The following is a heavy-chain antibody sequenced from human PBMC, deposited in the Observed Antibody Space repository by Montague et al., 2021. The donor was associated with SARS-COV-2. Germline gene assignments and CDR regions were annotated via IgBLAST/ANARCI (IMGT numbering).Heavy chain of an antibody. J-gene: IGHJ4*02. Sequence: SETLSLTCTVSGGSISSSSYFWGWIRQPPGKGLEWIGSIYYSGSTNYNPSSKSRVTIAVDTSKNQFSLKLSSVTAADTAVFYCARKTSRGLTFFGVVAASHCFASWGQGTLVTASS. CDR2: IYYSGST. D-gene: IGHD3-3*01. CDR3: ARKTSRGLTFFGVVAASHCFAS. V-gene: IGHV4-39*01. CDR1: GGSISSSSYF.